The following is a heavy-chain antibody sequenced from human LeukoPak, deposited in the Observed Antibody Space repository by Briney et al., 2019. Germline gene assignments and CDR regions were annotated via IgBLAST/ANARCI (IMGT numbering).Heavy chain of an antibody. CDR2: INPSGGST. Sequence: CTVSGASISTHSWNWIRQAPGQGLEWMGIINPSGGSTSYAQKFQGRVTMTRDTSTSTVYMELSSLRSEDTAVYYCARVRYSYGAYYYGMDVWGQGTTVTVSS. CDR1: GASISTHS. D-gene: IGHD5-18*01. V-gene: IGHV1-46*01. CDR3: ARVRYSYGAYYYGMDV. J-gene: IGHJ6*02.